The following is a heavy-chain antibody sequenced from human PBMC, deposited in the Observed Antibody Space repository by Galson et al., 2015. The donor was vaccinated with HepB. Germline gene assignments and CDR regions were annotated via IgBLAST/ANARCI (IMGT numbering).Heavy chain of an antibody. CDR2: ISSSSSTI. D-gene: IGHD4-23*01. V-gene: IGHV3-48*01. Sequence: SLRLSCAASGFTFSSYSMNWVRQAPGKGLEWVSYISSSSSTIYYADSVKGRFTISRDNAKNSLYLQMNSLRAEDTAVYYCARDGASRAPWGGKVFDYWGQGTLVTVSS. CDR1: GFTFSSYS. CDR3: ARDGASRAPWGGKVFDY. J-gene: IGHJ4*02.